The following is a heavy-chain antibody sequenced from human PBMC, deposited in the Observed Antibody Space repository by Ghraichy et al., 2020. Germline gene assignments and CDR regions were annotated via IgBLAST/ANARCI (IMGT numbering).Heavy chain of an antibody. J-gene: IGHJ6*02. D-gene: IGHD3-22*01. CDR1: GGSFRAYF. V-gene: IGHV4-34*01. CDR3: ARLFTLRYDSSGYYPQARGFYGMDV. CDR2: INDSGST. Sequence: SETLSLTCAVSGGSFRAYFWTWIRQPPGKGLEWIGEINDSGSTNYSPSLKSRLTMSIDTSKNQFSLQLTSVTAADTAVYYCARLFTLRYDSSGYYPQARGFYGMDVWGQGTTVTVSS.